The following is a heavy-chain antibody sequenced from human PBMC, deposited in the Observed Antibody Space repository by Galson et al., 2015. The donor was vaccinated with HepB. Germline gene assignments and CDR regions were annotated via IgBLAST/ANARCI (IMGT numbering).Heavy chain of an antibody. Sequence: SLRLSCAASGFTFSTSGMHWVRQTPGKGLEWMAVIWYDGNKKDYADSVKGRFTISRDNAKNTLYLQMNSLRAEDTAVYYCARGRAGAFDMWGQGTMVIVSS. V-gene: IGHV3-33*01. CDR2: IWYDGNKK. CDR1: GFTFSTSG. J-gene: IGHJ3*02. CDR3: ARGRAGAFDM.